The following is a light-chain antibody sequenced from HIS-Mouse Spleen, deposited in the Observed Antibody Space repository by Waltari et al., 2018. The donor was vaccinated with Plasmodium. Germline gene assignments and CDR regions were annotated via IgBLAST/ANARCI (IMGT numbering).Light chain of an antibody. J-gene: IGLJ2*01. CDR1: KLGYKY. CDR2: QDS. CDR3: QAWDSSTVV. V-gene: IGLV3-1*01. Sequence: SYELTQPPSVSVSPGQTASITCSGDKLGYKYACWYQQKPGQSPVLVIYQDSKRPSGIPERFSRSNSGNPATLTISGTQAMDEADYYGQAWDSSTVVFGGGTKLTGL.